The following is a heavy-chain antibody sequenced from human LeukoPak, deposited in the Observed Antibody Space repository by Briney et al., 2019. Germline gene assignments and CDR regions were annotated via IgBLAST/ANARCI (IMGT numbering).Heavy chain of an antibody. J-gene: IGHJ4*02. V-gene: IGHV3-66*01. CDR1: GFTVSSNY. D-gene: IGHD5-12*01. Sequence: GGSLRLSCAASGFTVSSNYMSWVRQAPGKGLEWVSVIYSGGSTYYADSVKGRFTISRDNSKNTLYLQMNSLRAEDTAVYYCATVGRIVATSLDYWGQGTLVTVSS. CDR3: ATVGRIVATSLDY. CDR2: IYSGGST.